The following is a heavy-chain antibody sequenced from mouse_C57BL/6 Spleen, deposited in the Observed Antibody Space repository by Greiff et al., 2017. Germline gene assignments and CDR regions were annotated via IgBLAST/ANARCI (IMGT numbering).Heavy chain of an antibody. Sequence: LVESGAELVKPGASVKMSCKASGYTFTTYPIEWMKQNHGKSLEWIGNFHPYNDDTKYNEKFKGKATLTVEKSSSTVYLELSRLTSDDSAVYYCARGDYYGSSSHFDYWGQGTTLTVSS. V-gene: IGHV1-47*01. CDR3: ARGDYYGSSSHFDY. CDR1: GYTFTTYP. CDR2: FHPYNDDT. J-gene: IGHJ2*01. D-gene: IGHD1-1*01.